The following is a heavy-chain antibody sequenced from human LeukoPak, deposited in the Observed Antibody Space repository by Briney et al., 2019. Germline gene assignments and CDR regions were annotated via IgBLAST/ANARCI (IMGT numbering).Heavy chain of an antibody. D-gene: IGHD2-8*02. CDR3: AKKIGTGPGHNWFDP. J-gene: IGHJ5*02. V-gene: IGHV3-23*01. CDR2: ISDRGDNT. Sequence: GGSLSRSCAASGFNFCSYYMTWVRQAPGKGLEWVSVISDRGDNTYYADSVKGRFTVSRDNSRDTLYLQMNSLRAEDTALYYCAKKIGTGPGHNWFDPWGQGPLETLSS. CDR1: GFNFCSYY.